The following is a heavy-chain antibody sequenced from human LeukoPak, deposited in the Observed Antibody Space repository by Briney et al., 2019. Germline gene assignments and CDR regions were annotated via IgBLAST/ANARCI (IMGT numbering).Heavy chain of an antibody. CDR1: GFTFDDYA. D-gene: IGHD3-22*01. Sequence: PGGSLRLACAASGFTFDDYAMQWGRHAPGKGVEWVSGISWNSGSIVYGDSIKCLFSIARDNAKNSLYLQMNNLRPDDTALYYCAKGRVPAPSSYYYDSSGYYELFDYWGQGTLVTVSS. CDR2: ISWNSGSI. CDR3: AKGRVPAPSSYYYDSSGYYELFDY. J-gene: IGHJ4*02. V-gene: IGHV3-9*01.